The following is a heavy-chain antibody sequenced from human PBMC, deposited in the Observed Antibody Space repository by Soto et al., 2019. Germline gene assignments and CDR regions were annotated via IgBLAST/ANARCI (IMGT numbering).Heavy chain of an antibody. CDR2: IYPGDSDT. CDR3: ARHAPTYYYDSSGYAFDI. Sequence: GESLKISCKGSGYSFTNYWIGWVRQMPGKGLELMGIIYPGDSDTRYSPSFQGQVTISADKSISTAYLQWSSLKASDTAMYYCARHAPTYYYDSSGYAFDIWGQGTMVNVS. CDR1: GYSFTNYW. V-gene: IGHV5-51*01. D-gene: IGHD3-22*01. J-gene: IGHJ3*02.